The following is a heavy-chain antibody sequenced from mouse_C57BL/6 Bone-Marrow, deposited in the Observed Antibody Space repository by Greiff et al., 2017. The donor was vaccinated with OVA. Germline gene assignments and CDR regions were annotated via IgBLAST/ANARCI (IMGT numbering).Heavy chain of an antibody. J-gene: IGHJ3*01. CDR2: IHPNSGST. D-gene: IGHD4-1*02. V-gene: IGHV1-64*01. Sequence: QVQLQQPGAELVKPGASVKLSCKASGYTFTSYWMHWVKQRPGQGLEWIGMIHPNSGSTNYNEKFKSKATLTVDKSSSTAYMQLSSLTSEDSAVFYCARTTGTWAWCAYWGQGTLGTVSA. CDR3: ARTTGTWAWCAY. CDR1: GYTFTSYW.